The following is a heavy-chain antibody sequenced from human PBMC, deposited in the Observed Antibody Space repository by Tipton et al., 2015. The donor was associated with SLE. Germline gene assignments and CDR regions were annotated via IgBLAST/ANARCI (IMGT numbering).Heavy chain of an antibody. J-gene: IGHJ3*02. V-gene: IGHV4-34*01. CDR3: ARDKGTVVVLHAFDI. D-gene: IGHD3-22*01. CDR1: GYSISSGYY. Sequence: TLSLTCAVSGYSISSGYYWSWIRQPPGKGLEWIGEINHSGSTNYNPSLKSRVTISVDTSKNQFSLKLSSVTAADTAVYYCARDKGTVVVLHAFDIWGQGTMVTVSS. CDR2: INHSGST.